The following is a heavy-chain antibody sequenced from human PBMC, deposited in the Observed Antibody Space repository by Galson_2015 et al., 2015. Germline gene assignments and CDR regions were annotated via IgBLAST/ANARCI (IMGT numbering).Heavy chain of an antibody. D-gene: IGHD2-21*02. J-gene: IGHJ4*02. V-gene: IGHV3-30-3*01. CDR1: GFTFSSDW. CDR3: ARGRGRVTLRKSPFDY. CDR2: ISYDGSNK. Sequence: SLRLSCAASGFTFSSDWMHWVRQAPGKGLKWVAVISYDGSNKYYADSVKGRFTISRDNSKNTLYVQMNSLRAEDTAVYYCARGRGRVTLRKSPFDYWGQGTLVTVSS.